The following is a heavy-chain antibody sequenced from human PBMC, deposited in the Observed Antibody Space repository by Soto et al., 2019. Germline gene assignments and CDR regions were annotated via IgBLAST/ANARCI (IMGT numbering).Heavy chain of an antibody. D-gene: IGHD3-22*01. J-gene: IGHJ6*02. CDR2: IKSKTDGGTT. CDR3: TTRIYESSAYYYYYGMDV. CDR1: GFTFSNAW. Sequence: GGSLRLSCAASGFTFSNAWMSWVRQAPGKGLEWVGRIKSKTDGGTTDYAAPVKGRFTISRDDSKNTLYLQMNSLKTEDTAVYYCTTRIYESSAYYYYYGMDVWGQGTTVTVSS. V-gene: IGHV3-15*01.